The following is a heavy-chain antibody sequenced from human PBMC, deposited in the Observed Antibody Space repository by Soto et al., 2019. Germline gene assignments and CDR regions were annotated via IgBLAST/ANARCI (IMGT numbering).Heavy chain of an antibody. CDR1: GGTFSSYA. V-gene: IGHV1-69*12. CDR3: ARDSPDSSGYYSY. Sequence: QVQLVQSGAEVKKPGSSVKVSCKASGGTFSSYAISWVRQAPGQGLEWMGGIFPIFGTANYAQKFQGRVTITADESTSPAYMELSSLRSEDTAVYYCARDSPDSSGYYSYWGQGTLVTVSS. J-gene: IGHJ4*02. D-gene: IGHD3-22*01. CDR2: IFPIFGTA.